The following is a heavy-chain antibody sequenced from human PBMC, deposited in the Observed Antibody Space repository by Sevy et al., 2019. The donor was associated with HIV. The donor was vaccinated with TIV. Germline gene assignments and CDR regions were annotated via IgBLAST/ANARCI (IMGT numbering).Heavy chain of an antibody. CDR3: ARIEIIGYSGYDRGRFDY. D-gene: IGHD5-12*01. CDR2: IYYSGST. CDR1: GGSISSYH. V-gene: IGHV4-59*01. J-gene: IGHJ4*02. Sequence: SETLSLTCTVSGGSISSYHWSWIRQPPGKGLEWIGYIYYSGSTNYNPSLKSRVTILVDTSKNQFSLKLSSVTAADTAVYYCARIEIIGYSGYDRGRFDYWGQGTLVTVSS.